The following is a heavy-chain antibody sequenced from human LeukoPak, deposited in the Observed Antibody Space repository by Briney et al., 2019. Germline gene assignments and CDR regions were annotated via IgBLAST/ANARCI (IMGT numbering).Heavy chain of an antibody. CDR2: IIPILATT. J-gene: IGHJ4*02. CDR3: ARDSPRISDVWS. Sequence: SVKVSCKASGGTFSHHVLSWVRQAPGQGLEWMGGIIPILATTNYAQKFQGRVTITADESTNTAYMELSSLRSGDTAIYYCARDSPRISDVWSWGQGTLVTVSS. CDR1: GGTFSHHV. V-gene: IGHV1-69*13. D-gene: IGHD3-3*02.